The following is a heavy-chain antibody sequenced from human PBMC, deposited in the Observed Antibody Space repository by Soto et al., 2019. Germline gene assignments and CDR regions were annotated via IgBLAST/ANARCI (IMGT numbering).Heavy chain of an antibody. CDR2: INHSGST. V-gene: IGHV4-34*01. CDR3: ARGDLYRGYDSN. J-gene: IGHJ4*02. D-gene: IGHD5-12*01. CDR1: GGSFSGYY. Sequence: QVQLQQWGAGLLKPSETLSLTCAVYGGSFSGYYWSWIRQPPGKGLEWIGEINHSGSTNYNPSLKSRVTISVDTSKNQFSLKLSSVTAADTAVYYCARGDLYRGYDSNWGQGTLVTVSS.